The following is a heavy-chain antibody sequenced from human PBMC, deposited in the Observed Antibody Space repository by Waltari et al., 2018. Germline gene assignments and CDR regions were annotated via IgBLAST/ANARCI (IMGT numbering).Heavy chain of an antibody. D-gene: IGHD2-8*01. Sequence: QLQLQESGPGLVKPSETLSLTCTVSGGSISSSSYYWGWIRQPPGKGLEWIGSIYYSGSTSYNPSLKSRVTISVETSKNQFSLRRSSVTAADTAVYYCARHPAMTIMLWYFDLWGRGTLVTVSS. CDR3: ARHPAMTIMLWYFDL. J-gene: IGHJ2*01. V-gene: IGHV4-39*01. CDR1: GGSISSSSYY. CDR2: IYYSGST.